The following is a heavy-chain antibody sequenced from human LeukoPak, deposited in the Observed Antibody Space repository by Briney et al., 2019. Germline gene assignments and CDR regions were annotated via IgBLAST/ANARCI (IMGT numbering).Heavy chain of an antibody. CDR1: GGTFSSYA. Sequence: SVKVSCKASGGTFSSYAICWVRQAPGQGLEWMGGIIPIFGTANYAQKFQGRVTITADESTSTAYMELSSLRSEDTAVYYCARERRGDNRDGYNPLDYWGQGTLVTVSS. CDR3: ARERRGDNRDGYNPLDY. CDR2: IIPIFGTA. V-gene: IGHV1-69*13. D-gene: IGHD5-24*01. J-gene: IGHJ4*02.